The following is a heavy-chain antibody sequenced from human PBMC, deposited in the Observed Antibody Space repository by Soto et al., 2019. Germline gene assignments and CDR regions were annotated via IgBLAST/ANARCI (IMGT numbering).Heavy chain of an antibody. CDR1: GFTFSSYA. CDR2: ISGSGGST. D-gene: IGHD3-3*01. CDR3: EKDFLYYDFWSGGHFDY. V-gene: IGHV3-23*01. Sequence: EVQLLESGGGLVQPGGYLRLSCAASGFTFSSYAMSWVRQAPGKGMEWGSTISGSGGSTNYAASVKGRFTISRDNSKNTLYLQMNSLRAEDTAVYYCEKDFLYYDFWSGGHFDYWGQGTLVTVS. J-gene: IGHJ4*02.